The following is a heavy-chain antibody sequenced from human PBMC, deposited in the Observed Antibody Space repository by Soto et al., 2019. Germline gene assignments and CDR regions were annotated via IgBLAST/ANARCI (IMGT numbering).Heavy chain of an antibody. V-gene: IGHV3-23*01. CDR1: GFTFSSYA. Sequence: GGPLRLSCAASGFTFSSYAMSWVRRALGKGLEWVSSIRGRGGSTYYADSVKGGFTISRDNSKDTLYLQMNSLRAEDTAVYYCAKGAYNSNRDEATYYYYVMDVQGQGTTVTVSS. CDR2: IRGRGGST. J-gene: IGHJ6*02. CDR3: AKGAYNSNRDEATYYYYVMDV. D-gene: IGHD1-20*01.